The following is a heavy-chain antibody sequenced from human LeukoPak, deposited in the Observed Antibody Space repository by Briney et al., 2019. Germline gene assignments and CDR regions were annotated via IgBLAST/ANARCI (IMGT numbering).Heavy chain of an antibody. V-gene: IGHV3-7*01. CDR2: INQDGSEK. J-gene: IGHJ4*02. D-gene: IGHD4-17*01. CDR1: GFTFSTYW. CDR3: ARIHGDFDY. Sequence: GGSLRLSCAASGFTFSTYWMSWVRQAPGKGLEWVANINQDGSEKYYVDSVKGRFTISRDNSKNTLYLQMNSLRAEDTAVYYCARIHGDFDYWGQGTLVTVSS.